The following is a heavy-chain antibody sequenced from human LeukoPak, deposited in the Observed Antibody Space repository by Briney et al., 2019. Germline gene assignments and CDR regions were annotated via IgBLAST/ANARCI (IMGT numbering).Heavy chain of an antibody. CDR2: IKYDGSEK. D-gene: IGHD3-22*01. Sequence: GGSLRLSCAASGFTFSRYWMTWVRQAPGKGLEWVANIKYDGSEKNYVDSVKGRFTISRDNAKKSLYLQMNSLRAEDTAMYYCATPLDYYDTSGYHQGGNWGQGTLVTVSS. CDR1: GFTFSRYW. J-gene: IGHJ4*02. CDR3: ATPLDYYDTSGYHQGGN. V-gene: IGHV3-7*03.